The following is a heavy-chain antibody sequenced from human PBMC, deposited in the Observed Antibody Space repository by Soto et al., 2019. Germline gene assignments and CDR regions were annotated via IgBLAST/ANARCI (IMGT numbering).Heavy chain of an antibody. CDR3: TRHAVVPVIGHGMAV. D-gene: IGHD2-21*02. J-gene: IGHJ6*02. CDR1: GGSINNYY. V-gene: IGHV4-59*01. Sequence: QVQLQESGPGLVKPSETLSLTCTVSGGSINNYYWSWIRQPPGKGLEWIGYIFYLGNTIYNPSLNGRVTILFDTSRNQFSLKLTSVTAADTAVYYCTRHAVVPVIGHGMAVWGRGTTVTVSS. CDR2: IFYLGNT.